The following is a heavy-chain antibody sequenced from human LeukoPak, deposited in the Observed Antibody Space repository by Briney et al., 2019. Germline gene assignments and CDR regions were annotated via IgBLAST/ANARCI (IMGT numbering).Heavy chain of an antibody. D-gene: IGHD3-22*01. CDR1: GGSISSGNYY. CDR3: ARDSPYYYDSSGYLS. J-gene: IGHJ4*02. Sequence: TSETLSLTCTVSGGSISSGNYYWTWIRQPAGKGLQWIGRIHTSGGTNYNPSLTSRVTISVDTSKNQFSLKLNSVTAADTAVYYCARDSPYYYDSSGYLSWGQGTLVTVSS. V-gene: IGHV4-61*02. CDR2: IHTSGGT.